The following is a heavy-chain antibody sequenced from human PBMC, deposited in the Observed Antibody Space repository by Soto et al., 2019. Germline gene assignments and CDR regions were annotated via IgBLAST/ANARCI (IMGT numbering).Heavy chain of an antibody. CDR3: ARATSGWYKDAFDI. V-gene: IGHV3-30-3*01. Sequence: QVQLVESGGGVVQPGRSLRLSCAASGFTFSSYAMHWVRQAPGKGLEWVAVISYDGSNKYYADSVKGRFTISRDNSKNTLYLQMNSLRPEVTAVYYCARATSGWYKDAFDIWGQGTMVTVSS. CDR2: ISYDGSNK. J-gene: IGHJ3*02. D-gene: IGHD6-19*01. CDR1: GFTFSSYA.